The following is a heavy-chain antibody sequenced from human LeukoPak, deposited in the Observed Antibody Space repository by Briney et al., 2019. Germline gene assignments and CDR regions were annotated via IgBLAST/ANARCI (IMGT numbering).Heavy chain of an antibody. D-gene: IGHD6-19*01. Sequence: ASVKVSCKASGHTFSTYGISWVRQAPGQGLEWLGWISGHNDNANYVQEFQDRVTMTTDTSTTTAYMELRSLTSDDTAVYFCARYLGHSSGSKRGFDYWGQGTLVTVSS. CDR1: GHTFSTYG. V-gene: IGHV1-18*01. J-gene: IGHJ4*02. CDR3: ARYLGHSSGSKRGFDY. CDR2: ISGHNDNA.